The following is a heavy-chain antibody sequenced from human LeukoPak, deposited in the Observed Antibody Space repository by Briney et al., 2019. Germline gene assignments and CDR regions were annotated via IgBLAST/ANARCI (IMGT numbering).Heavy chain of an antibody. CDR2: IKYDGSNK. CDR3: AKDPQYHGSGAYLDY. CDR1: GFTFSSYG. Sequence: GGSLRLSCAASGFTFSSYGTHWIRQAPGKGLEWMAFIKYDGSNKYYADSVKGRFTISRDISKNTLYPQMDSLRDEDTAMYYCAKDPQYHGSGAYLDYWGQGTLVTVSS. V-gene: IGHV3-30*02. D-gene: IGHD3-10*01. J-gene: IGHJ4*02.